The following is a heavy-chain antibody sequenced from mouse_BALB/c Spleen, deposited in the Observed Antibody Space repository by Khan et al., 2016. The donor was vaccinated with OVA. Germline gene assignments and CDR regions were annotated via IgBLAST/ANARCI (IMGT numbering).Heavy chain of an antibody. Sequence: QVQLQQPGAELVKPGASVKLSCKASGYAFTNYQMYWVKQRPGQGLEWIGEINPSNGGTNFNEKFKNKATLSVAKSSSTAYMQLSSLTSDDSALYYCTRGGYGGFAYWGQGTLVTVSA. J-gene: IGHJ3*01. V-gene: IGHV1S81*02. CDR3: TRGGYGGFAY. CDR1: GYAFTNYQ. D-gene: IGHD3-1*01. CDR2: INPSNGGT.